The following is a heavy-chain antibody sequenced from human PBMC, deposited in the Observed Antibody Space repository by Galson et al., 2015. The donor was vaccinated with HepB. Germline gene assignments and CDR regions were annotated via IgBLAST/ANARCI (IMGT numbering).Heavy chain of an antibody. Sequence: SVKVSCKASGYTFTSYAMNWVRQAPGQGLEWMGWINTNAGNPTYAQGFTGRFVFSLDTSVSTAYLQISSLKAEDTAVYYCARDSVRLSVVVVAADFDYWGQGTLVTVSS. V-gene: IGHV7-4-1*02. D-gene: IGHD2-15*01. CDR3: ARDSVRLSVVVVAADFDY. CDR2: INTNAGNP. J-gene: IGHJ4*02. CDR1: GYTFTSYA.